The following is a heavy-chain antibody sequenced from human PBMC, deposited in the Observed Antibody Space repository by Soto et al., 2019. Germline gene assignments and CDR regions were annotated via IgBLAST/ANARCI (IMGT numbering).Heavy chain of an antibody. CDR3: AHAYGGTSRPNDAFDV. J-gene: IGHJ3*01. Sequence: QIALKESGPTVVKPTQTLTLTCIFSGFSFSADGVAVGWIRQPPGKALEWLVLIFWADDPRYSPSLKSRPTISTDTSKNPIVLTMLDMDPVKTGTYYCAHAYGGTSRPNDAFDVWGQGTVVTVSS. D-gene: IGHD2-21*01. CDR1: GFSFSADGVA. CDR2: IFWADDP. V-gene: IGHV2-5*02.